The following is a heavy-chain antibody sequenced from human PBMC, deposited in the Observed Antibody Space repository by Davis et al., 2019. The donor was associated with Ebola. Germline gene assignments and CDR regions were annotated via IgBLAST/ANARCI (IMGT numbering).Heavy chain of an antibody. J-gene: IGHJ6*04. CDR2: INTNTGNP. CDR3: ARPHSGYDTKTYYYYGMDV. V-gene: IGHV7-4-1*02. Sequence: ASVKVSCKASGYTFTSYYMHWVRQAPGQGLEWMGWINTNTGNPTYAQGFTGRFVFSLDTSVSTAYLQISSLKAEDTAVYYCARPHSGYDTKTYYYYGMDVWGKGTTVTVSS. D-gene: IGHD5-12*01. CDR1: GYTFTSYY.